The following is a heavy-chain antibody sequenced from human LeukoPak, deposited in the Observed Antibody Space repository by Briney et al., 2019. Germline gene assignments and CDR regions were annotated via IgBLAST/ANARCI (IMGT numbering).Heavy chain of an antibody. CDR3: AKDRTLRYFDWLNWFDP. V-gene: IGHV3-23*01. CDR1: GFTFSSYA. Sequence: SGGSLRLSCAASGFTFSSYAMSWVRQAPGKGLEWVSAISGSGGSTYYADSVKGRFTISRDNSKNTLYLQMNSLRAEDTAVYYCAKDRTLRYFDWLNWFDPWGQGTLVTVSS. CDR2: ISGSGGST. D-gene: IGHD3-9*01. J-gene: IGHJ5*02.